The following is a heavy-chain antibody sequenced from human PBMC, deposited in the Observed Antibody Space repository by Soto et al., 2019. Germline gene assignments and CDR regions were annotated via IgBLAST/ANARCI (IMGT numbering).Heavy chain of an antibody. V-gene: IGHV4-34*01. J-gene: IGHJ4*02. Sequence: SETLSLTCAVSGGSFSGYYWNWIRQPPGKGLEWLGEISRSGSATYNPSLKGRVTMSVDTSKNQISLNVTSVTAADTAVYYCARLRVPNYYFDLWGQGTLVTVSS. CDR3: ARLRVPNYYFDL. CDR2: ISRSGSA. CDR1: GGSFSGYY.